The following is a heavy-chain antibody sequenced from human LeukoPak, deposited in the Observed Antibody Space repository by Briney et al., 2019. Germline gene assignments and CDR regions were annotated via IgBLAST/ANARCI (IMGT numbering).Heavy chain of an antibody. D-gene: IGHD2-15*01. Sequence: GESLKISCKGSRYSFTSYWIGWVRQMPGKGLEWMGIIYPGDSDTRYSPSFQGQVTISADKSISTAYLQWHSLKASDTAMYYCARFVGACSGGSCYSDYWGQGTLVTVSS. CDR3: ARFVGACSGGSCYSDY. CDR1: RYSFTSYW. CDR2: IYPGDSDT. V-gene: IGHV5-51*01. J-gene: IGHJ4*02.